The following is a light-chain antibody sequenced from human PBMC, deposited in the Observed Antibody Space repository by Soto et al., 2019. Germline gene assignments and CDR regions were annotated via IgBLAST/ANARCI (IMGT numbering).Light chain of an antibody. CDR2: SNN. V-gene: IGLV1-44*01. J-gene: IGLJ2*01. CDR3: STWDDSLNGVV. CDR1: SSNIGSNT. Sequence: QSALTQPPSASGTPGQRVTISCSGSSSNIGSNTVNWYQQLPGSAPRLLMYSNNQRPSGVPDRFSGSKSGTSAPLAISGLQSEDEADYYCSTWDDSLNGVVFGGGTKVTVL.